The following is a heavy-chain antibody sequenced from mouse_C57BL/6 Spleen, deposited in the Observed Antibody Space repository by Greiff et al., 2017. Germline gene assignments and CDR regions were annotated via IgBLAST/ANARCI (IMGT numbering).Heavy chain of an antibody. CDR1: GFNIKDDY. Sequence: VQLKESGAELVRPGASVKLSCTASGFNIKDDYMHWVKQRPEQGLEWIGWIDPENGDTEYASKFQGKATITADTSSNTAYLQLSSLTSEDTAVYYCTGGYDYDGGFAYWGQGTLVTVSA. CDR3: TGGYDYDGGFAY. D-gene: IGHD2-4*01. J-gene: IGHJ3*01. CDR2: IDPENGDT. V-gene: IGHV14-4*01.